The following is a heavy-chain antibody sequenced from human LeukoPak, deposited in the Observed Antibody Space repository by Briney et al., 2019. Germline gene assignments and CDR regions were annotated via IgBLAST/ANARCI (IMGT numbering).Heavy chain of an antibody. CDR3: ARAGSNYDFWSGYSDDYYMDV. J-gene: IGHJ6*03. V-gene: IGHV6-1*01. CDR2: TYYRSKWYN. CDR1: GDSVSSNSAA. Sequence: SQTLSLTCVISGDSVSSNSAAWNWIRQSPSRGLEWLGRTYYRSKWYNDYAVSVKSRITINPDTSKNQFSLQLNSVTPEDTAVYYCARAGSNYDFWSGYSDDYYMDVWGRGTTVTVSS. D-gene: IGHD3-3*01.